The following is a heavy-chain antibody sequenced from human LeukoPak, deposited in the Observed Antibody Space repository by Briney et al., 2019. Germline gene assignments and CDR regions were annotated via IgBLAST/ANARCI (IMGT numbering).Heavy chain of an antibody. CDR1: GFTFSSYD. CDR3: SRDPTYYLRYGYFDY. Sequence: PGGSLRLSCAASGFTFSSYDMHWVRQATGKGLEWVSAIGTAGDTYYPGSVKGRFTISRENAKNSLYLQMNSLRAGDTAVYYCSRDPTYYLRYGYFDYWGQGALVTVSS. V-gene: IGHV3-13*01. CDR2: IGTAGDT. D-gene: IGHD1-26*01. J-gene: IGHJ4*02.